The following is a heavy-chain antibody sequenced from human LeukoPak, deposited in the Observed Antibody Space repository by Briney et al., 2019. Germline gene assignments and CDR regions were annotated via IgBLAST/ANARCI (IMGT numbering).Heavy chain of an antibody. Sequence: GGSLRLSCEASGFTFSSYSMNWVRQAPGKGLEWVSSISTSSTYIYYADSVKGRFTISRDSAKNSLYLQMNSLRAEDTAVYYCAKVRGSYYGEFDYWGQGTLVTVSS. CDR3: AKVRGSYYGEFDY. CDR2: ISTSSTYI. CDR1: GFTFSSYS. V-gene: IGHV3-21*04. D-gene: IGHD1-26*01. J-gene: IGHJ4*02.